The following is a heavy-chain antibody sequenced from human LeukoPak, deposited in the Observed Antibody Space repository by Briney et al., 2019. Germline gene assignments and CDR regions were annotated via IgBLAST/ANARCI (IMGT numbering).Heavy chain of an antibody. CDR2: ISSSSSYI. Sequence: PSETLSLTCAVYGGSFSGYYWSWIRQPPGKGLEWVSSISSSSSYIFYADSVKGRFTISRDNAKNSLYLQMNSLRAQDTAVYYCARGDSGTVVTASDYWGQGTLVTVSS. D-gene: IGHD4-23*01. CDR1: GGSFSGYY. V-gene: IGHV3-21*01. CDR3: ARGDSGTVVTASDY. J-gene: IGHJ4*02.